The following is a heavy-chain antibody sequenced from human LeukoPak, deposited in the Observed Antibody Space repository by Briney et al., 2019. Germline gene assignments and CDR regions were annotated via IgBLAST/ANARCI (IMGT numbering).Heavy chain of an antibody. CDR2: MNPNSGNT. J-gene: IGHJ4*02. Sequence: ASVKVSCKASGYTFTSYDINWVRQATGQGLEWMGWMNPNSGNTGYAQKFQGRVTMTRNTSISIAYMELSSLRSEDTAVYYCARVHGSYGDYDYWGQGTLVTVSS. CDR3: ARVHGSYGDYDY. CDR1: GYTFTSYD. V-gene: IGHV1-8*01. D-gene: IGHD4-17*01.